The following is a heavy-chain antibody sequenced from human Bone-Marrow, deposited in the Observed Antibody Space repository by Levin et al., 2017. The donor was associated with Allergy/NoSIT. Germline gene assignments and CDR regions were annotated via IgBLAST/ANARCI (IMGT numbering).Heavy chain of an antibody. J-gene: IGHJ4*02. D-gene: IGHD3-22*01. Sequence: PGGSLRLSCAASGFTFSFYWMTWVRQAPGKGLEWVANIKEDGSENDFGDSVKGRFTVSRDNAKNSLYLQMNSLRADDTAVYYCARVTRFSDSSAYRHLDYWGQGTLVTVSS. CDR3: ARVTRFSDSSAYRHLDY. CDR1: GFTFSFYW. V-gene: IGHV3-7*01. CDR2: IKEDGSEN.